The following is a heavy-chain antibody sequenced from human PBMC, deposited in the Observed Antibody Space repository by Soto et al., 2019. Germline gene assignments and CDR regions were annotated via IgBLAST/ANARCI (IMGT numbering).Heavy chain of an antibody. Sequence: QVQLVVSGGGVVQPGRSLRLSCAASGFTFSSYGMHWVRQAPGKGLEWVAVIWYDGSNKYYADSVKGRFTISRDNSKNTLYLQMNSLRAEDTAVYYCASEYCSGGRCYYYGMDVWGQGTTVTVSS. CDR1: GFTFSSYG. J-gene: IGHJ6*02. CDR2: IWYDGSNK. V-gene: IGHV3-33*01. D-gene: IGHD2-15*01. CDR3: ASEYCSGGRCYYYGMDV.